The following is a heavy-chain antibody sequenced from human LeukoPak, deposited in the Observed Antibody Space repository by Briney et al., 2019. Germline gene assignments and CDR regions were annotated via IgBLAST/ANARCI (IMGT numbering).Heavy chain of an antibody. CDR1: GGSVTTTTW. Sequence: SGTLSLTCAVSGGSVTTTTWWSWVRQPPGKGLEWIGEVHLSGATNYNLSLESRVSMSIDKSKNHLSLEVTSVTAADTAIYYCTRGSGAFSPFGFWGQGTLVTVSS. D-gene: IGHD1-26*01. CDR2: VHLSGAT. CDR3: TRGSGAFSPFGF. V-gene: IGHV4-4*02. J-gene: IGHJ4*02.